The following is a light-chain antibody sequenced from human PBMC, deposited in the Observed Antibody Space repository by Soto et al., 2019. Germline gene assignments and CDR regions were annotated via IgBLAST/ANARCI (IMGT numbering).Light chain of an antibody. J-gene: IGKJ1*01. CDR2: GAS. CDR1: QSVSSSY. V-gene: IGKV3-20*01. Sequence: EIVLTQSPGTLSLPPGERGTLSCRASQSVSSSYLAWYQQKPGQAPRLLIYGASNRDTGIPDRFSGSGSGTDFTLTISRLEPEDFAVYYCQQYNSSPWTFGQGTKVEIK. CDR3: QQYNSSPWT.